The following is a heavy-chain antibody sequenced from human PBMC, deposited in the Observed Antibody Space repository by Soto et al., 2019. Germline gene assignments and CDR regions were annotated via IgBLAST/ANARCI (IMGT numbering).Heavy chain of an antibody. CDR2: TYYRSKWYN. CDR1: GGSVFTNCAT. D-gene: IGHD2-8*01. CDR3: ARLIGNSWLDS. V-gene: IGHV6-1*01. J-gene: IGHJ5*01. Sequence: LSLTCAISGGSVFTNCATCDWVRQSPSRGLEWLGRTYYRSKWYNDYAVSVEGRITINPDTSNNQVSLQLNSVTPDDTAVYYCARLIGNSWLDSWGQGTLVTVSS.